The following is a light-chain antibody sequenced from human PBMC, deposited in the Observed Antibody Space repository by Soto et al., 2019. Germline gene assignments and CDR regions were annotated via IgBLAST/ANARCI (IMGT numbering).Light chain of an antibody. CDR1: QSVSSN. CDR2: GTS. Sequence: EIVMTQSPATLSVSPGERATLSCRASQSVSSNLAWYQQKPGQAPRLLIYGTSTRATGIPARFSGSGSGTEFTLTIGSLQSEDSAVYFCQQYNNWKTFGQGTGGYQ. J-gene: IGKJ1*01. CDR3: QQYNNWKT. V-gene: IGKV3-15*01.